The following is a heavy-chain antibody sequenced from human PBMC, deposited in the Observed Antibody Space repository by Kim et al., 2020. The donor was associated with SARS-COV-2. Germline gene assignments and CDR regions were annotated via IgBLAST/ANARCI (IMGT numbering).Heavy chain of an antibody. V-gene: IGHV4-34*01. D-gene: IGHD1-1*01. CDR2: INQSGST. J-gene: IGHJ5*02. CDR1: GGSFSGYY. Sequence: SETLSLTCGVFGGSFSGYYWSWIRQSPGKGLEWIGEINQSGSTNQNPSLKSRVTISLDTSKNQFSLKLSSVTASDTAVYFCARDPRTPWG. CDR3: ARDPRTP.